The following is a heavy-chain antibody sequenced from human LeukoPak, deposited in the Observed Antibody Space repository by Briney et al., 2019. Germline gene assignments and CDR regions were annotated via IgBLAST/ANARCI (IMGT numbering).Heavy chain of an antibody. J-gene: IGHJ6*02. D-gene: IGHD3-10*01. Sequence: ASVKVSCKASGYTFTSYAMHWVRQAPGQRLEWMGWINAGNGNTKYSQKFQGRVTITRDTSASTAYMELSSLRSEDTAVYYCARVSPPRGVLNMVRVPKSYYGMDVWGQGTTVTVSS. V-gene: IGHV1-3*01. CDR3: ARVSPPRGVLNMVRVPKSYYGMDV. CDR1: GYTFTSYA. CDR2: INAGNGNT.